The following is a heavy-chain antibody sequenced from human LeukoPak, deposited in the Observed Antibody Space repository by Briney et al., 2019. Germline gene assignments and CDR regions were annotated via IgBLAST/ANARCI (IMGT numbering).Heavy chain of an antibody. CDR1: GFTVSSNY. Sequence: GGSLRLSCAASGFTVSSNYMSWVRQAPGKGLEWVSVIYSGGSTYYTDSVKGRFTISRDNSKNTLYLQMNSLRAEDTAVYYCAKVGTYYYDSSGYYYPYYYYGMDVWGQGTTVTVSS. V-gene: IGHV3-66*01. CDR2: IYSGGST. J-gene: IGHJ6*02. CDR3: AKVGTYYYDSSGYYYPYYYYGMDV. D-gene: IGHD3-22*01.